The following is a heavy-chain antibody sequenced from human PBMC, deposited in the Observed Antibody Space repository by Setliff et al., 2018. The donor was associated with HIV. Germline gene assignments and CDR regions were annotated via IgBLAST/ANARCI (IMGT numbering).Heavy chain of an antibody. CDR1: GFSFRTYW. V-gene: IGHV3-7*01. Sequence: GSLRLSCAASGFSFRTYWMSWVRQAPGKGLEWVANMKYDGTEIYYVDAVKGRFTISRDNAKKSVFLHMNSLRGEDTAVYYCVREGEYFDTIGHYLVRRFFDLWGQGTMVTV. J-gene: IGHJ3*01. D-gene: IGHD3-9*01. CDR2: MKYDGTEI. CDR3: VREGEYFDTIGHYLVRRFFDL.